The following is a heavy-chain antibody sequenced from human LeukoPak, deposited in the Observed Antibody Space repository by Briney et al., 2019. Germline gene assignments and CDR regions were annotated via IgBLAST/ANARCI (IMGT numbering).Heavy chain of an antibody. V-gene: IGHV4-59*01. J-gene: IGHJ5*02. CDR2: IYYSGST. CDR3: ASSRGVRGWFDP. D-gene: IGHD3-10*01. Sequence: RSETLSLTCAVYGGSFSGYYWSWIRQPPGKGLEWIGYIYYSGSTNYNPSLKSRVTISVDTSKNQFSLKLSSVTAADTAVYYCASSRGVRGWFDPWGQGTLVTVSS. CDR1: GGSFSGYY.